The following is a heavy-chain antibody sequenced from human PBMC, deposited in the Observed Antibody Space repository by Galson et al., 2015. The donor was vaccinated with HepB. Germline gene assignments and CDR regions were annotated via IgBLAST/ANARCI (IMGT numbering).Heavy chain of an antibody. CDR1: GFTFSRYS. CDR2: ISSSSSTL. CDR3: ARWAYDAFDI. Sequence: LRLSCAASGFTFSRYSMNWVRQAPGKGLEWVSYISSSSSTLYYEDSVKGRFTISRDNAKKSLSLQMDSLSDEDTAVYYCARWAYDAFDIWGQGTMVTVSS. J-gene: IGHJ3*02. V-gene: IGHV3-48*02.